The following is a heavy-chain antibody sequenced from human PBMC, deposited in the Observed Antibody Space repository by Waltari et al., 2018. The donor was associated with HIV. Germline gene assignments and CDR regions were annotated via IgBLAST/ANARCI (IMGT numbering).Heavy chain of an antibody. CDR2: ISWNTKNI. J-gene: IGHJ4*02. V-gene: IGHV3-9*01. D-gene: IGHD3-22*01. CDR3: VRDPHLASSYYDRGGYFDL. CDR1: ALRFHIYS. Sequence: EVQLVQSVRGFVQPCRSLRLSCSAPALRFHIYSIHCFGQVPGKCLEWVSGISWNTKNIGYADSVKGRVTISRDNAKNSLYLQMDNLRPQDTALYYCVRDPHLASSYYDRGGYFDLWGQGTLVTVSS.